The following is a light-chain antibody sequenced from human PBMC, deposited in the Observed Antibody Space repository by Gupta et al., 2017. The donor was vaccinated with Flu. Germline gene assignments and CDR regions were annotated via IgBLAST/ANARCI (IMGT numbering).Light chain of an antibody. V-gene: IGLV3-21*01. Sequence: GKRASVDCGGNSIGSEKVHGYQQRPGQAPVLVLYDDDFRPSGIPERFSGSNSGNTATLTSRRVEAGDEADYYCQVWDTASDHWGFGAGTMLTVV. CDR2: DDD. J-gene: IGLJ3*02. CDR3: QVWDTASDHWG. CDR1: SIGSEK.